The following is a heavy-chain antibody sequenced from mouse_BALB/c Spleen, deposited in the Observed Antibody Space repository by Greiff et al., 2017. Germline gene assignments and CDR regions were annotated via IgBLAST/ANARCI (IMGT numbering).Heavy chain of an antibody. V-gene: IGHV1-18*01. J-gene: IGHJ2*01. Sequence: VQLKQSGPELVKPGASMKISCKASGYSFTGYTMNWVKQSHGKNLEWIGLINPYNGGTSYNQKFKGKATLTVDKSSSTAYMELLSLTSEDSAVYYCARLALSGLRGLDYWGQGTTLTVSS. D-gene: IGHD3-1*01. CDR1: GYSFTGYT. CDR2: INPYNGGT. CDR3: ARLALSGLRGLDY.